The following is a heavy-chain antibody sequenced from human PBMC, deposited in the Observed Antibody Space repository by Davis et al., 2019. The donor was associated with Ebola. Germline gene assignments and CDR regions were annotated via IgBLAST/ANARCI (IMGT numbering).Heavy chain of an antibody. J-gene: IGHJ3*02. V-gene: IGHV5-51*01. CDR3: ARSKASRRGDAFDI. D-gene: IGHD3-10*01. CDR2: IYLGDSDT. Sequence: KVSCKGSGYIFNTYWIGWVRQVPGKGLELMGIIYLGDSDTRYSPSFQGQVTISTDKSISTAYLQWSSLKASDTAMYYCARSKASRRGDAFDIWGQGTMVTVSS. CDR1: GYIFNTYW.